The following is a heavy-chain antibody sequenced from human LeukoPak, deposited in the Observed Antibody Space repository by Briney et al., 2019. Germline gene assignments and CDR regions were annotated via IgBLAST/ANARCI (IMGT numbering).Heavy chain of an antibody. J-gene: IGHJ4*02. CDR2: IYPRDGST. CDR3: ARDQEGFDY. V-gene: IGHV1-46*01. CDR1: GYTFTNNY. Sequence: ASVKVSCKASGYTFTNNYLHWLRQSPGQRLEWMGMIYPRDGSTSYAQNFQGRVTVTRDTSTTTVHMELRGLRSEDTAVYYCARDQEGFDYWGQGTVVTVSS.